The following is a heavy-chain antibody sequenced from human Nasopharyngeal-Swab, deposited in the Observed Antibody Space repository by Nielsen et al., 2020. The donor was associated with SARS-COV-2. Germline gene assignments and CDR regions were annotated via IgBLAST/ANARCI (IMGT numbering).Heavy chain of an antibody. CDR3: GRQLRLGELSLYNEFDY. CDR1: GFTVTNNY. V-gene: IGHV3-21*01. Sequence: GESLKISCAASGFTVTNNYMTWVRQVPGKGLEWISSISGSGSYIYYADSVKGRFTISRDNAKNSLYLQMNSLRVEDTAVYYCGRQLRLGELSLYNEFDYWGQGTLVTVSS. D-gene: IGHD3-16*02. CDR2: ISGSGSYI. J-gene: IGHJ4*02.